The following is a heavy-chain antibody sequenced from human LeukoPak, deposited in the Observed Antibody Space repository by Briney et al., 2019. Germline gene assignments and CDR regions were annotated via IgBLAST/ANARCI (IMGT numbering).Heavy chain of an antibody. Sequence: PSETLSLTCTVSGDPISSHYWSWLRQPPGKGLEWVGYISYSGNINYNPSLKSRVTISVVSSKSQFSLKLNSVAAADTAVYYGARALSIRMAVRCFDPWGQGTLVTVSS. D-gene: IGHD3-3*02. CDR3: ARALSIRMAVRCFDP. CDR1: GDPISSHY. CDR2: ISYSGNI. V-gene: IGHV4-59*11. J-gene: IGHJ5*02.